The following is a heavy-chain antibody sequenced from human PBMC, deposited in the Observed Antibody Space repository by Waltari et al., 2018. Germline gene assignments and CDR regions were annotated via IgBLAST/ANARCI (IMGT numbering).Heavy chain of an antibody. CDR3: ASEPFYAR. V-gene: IGHV1-8*02. Sequence: QVQLVQSGAEVMKPGASVRVPCTAAGYTFATYDINWVRQAPGQGLEYMGWMNPNSGNTGYAQKFQGRLTFTGDTSISTAYMELSSLTSEDTAVYYCASEPFYARWGQGTLVTVSS. CDR1: GYTFATYD. CDR2: MNPNSGNT. D-gene: IGHD2-2*01. J-gene: IGHJ4*02.